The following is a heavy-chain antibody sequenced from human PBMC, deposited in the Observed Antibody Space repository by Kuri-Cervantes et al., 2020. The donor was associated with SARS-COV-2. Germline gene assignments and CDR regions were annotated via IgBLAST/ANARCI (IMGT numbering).Heavy chain of an antibody. CDR2: IYSGGST. V-gene: IGHV3-53*01. D-gene: IGHD6-13*01. J-gene: IGHJ4*02. Sequence: GESLKISCAASGFTVSSNYMSWVRQAPGKGLEWVSVIYSGGSTYYADSVKGRFTISRDNSKNTLYLQMNSLRAEDTAVYYCAKDRGYSSSWYTFVGSDYWGQGTLVTVFS. CDR3: AKDRGYSSSWYTFVGSDY. CDR1: GFTVSSNY.